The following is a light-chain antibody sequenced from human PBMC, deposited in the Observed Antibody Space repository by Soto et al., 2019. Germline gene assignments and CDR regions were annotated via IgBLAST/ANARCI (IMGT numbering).Light chain of an antibody. J-gene: IGKJ1*01. CDR3: QQYGSSQA. V-gene: IGKV3-20*01. CDR1: QSVSSSY. CDR2: GAS. Sequence: EIVLTQSPGTLSLSPGERATLSCRASQSVSSSYLAWYQQKPGQAPRLLIYGASSRATGIPDRFSGSGSGTDFTLTISRMEPEDFAEYYCQQYGSSQAVGQGTKVDIK.